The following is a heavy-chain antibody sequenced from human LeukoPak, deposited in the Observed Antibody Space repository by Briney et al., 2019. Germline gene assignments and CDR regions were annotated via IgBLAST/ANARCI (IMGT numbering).Heavy chain of an antibody. CDR3: AIPQTWDY. J-gene: IGHJ4*02. CDR2: ISGSGGST. Sequence: GGSLRISCAASGFTFCSYALRWGRQAPGEGLEWVSAISGSGGSTYYADSVKGRFTISRDNSKNTLYLQMNSLRAEDTAVYYCAIPQTWDYWGQGTLVTVSS. CDR1: GFTFCSYA. V-gene: IGHV3-23*01.